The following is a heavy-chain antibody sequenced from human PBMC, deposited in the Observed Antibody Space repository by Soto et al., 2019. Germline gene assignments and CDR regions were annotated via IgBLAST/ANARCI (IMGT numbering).Heavy chain of an antibody. CDR3: ARDIGPHYYGSGSRYGMDV. CDR1: GGSVSSRTYC. V-gene: IGHV4-61*01. D-gene: IGHD3-10*01. J-gene: IGHJ6*02. Sequence: PSETLSLTCNVSGGSVSSRTYCWSWIRQPPGKGLEWIGYIYNSVITNYNPSLKSRVTISVDTSKHQLPLKLPSVTAADTAVYYCARDIGPHYYGSGSRYGMDVWGQGTTVTVSS. CDR2: IYNSVIT.